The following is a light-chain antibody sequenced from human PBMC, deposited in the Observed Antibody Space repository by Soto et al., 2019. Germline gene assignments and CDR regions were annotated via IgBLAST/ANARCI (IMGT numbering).Light chain of an antibody. J-gene: IGKJ3*01. CDR3: QHYGSSLLFT. CDR1: QSVSSSY. Sequence: DIVLTQSPGTLSLSPGERATLSCRASQSVSSSYLAWYQQKPGQAPRLLIYGASSRATGIPDRFSGSGSGTAFTLTISRLEPEHFAVSYWQHYGSSLLFTFGPGTKVDI. V-gene: IGKV3-20*01. CDR2: GAS.